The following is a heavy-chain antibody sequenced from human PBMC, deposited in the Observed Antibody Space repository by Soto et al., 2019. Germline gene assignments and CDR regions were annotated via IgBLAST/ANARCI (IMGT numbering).Heavy chain of an antibody. CDR3: VRYLAYKNDD. J-gene: IGHJ4*02. CDR2: ISSARNSE. V-gene: IGHV3-48*02. CDR1: GFTFRTAD. Sequence: EVQLVESGGTLVQPGGSLRLSCVASGFTFRTADMNWVRQAPGKGLEWVSYISSARNSEYYAASVKGRFTVSRDNVNNSLFLQMSSLRDEDTAVYYCVRYLAYKNDDWGQGTLVTVSS. D-gene: IGHD3-3*02.